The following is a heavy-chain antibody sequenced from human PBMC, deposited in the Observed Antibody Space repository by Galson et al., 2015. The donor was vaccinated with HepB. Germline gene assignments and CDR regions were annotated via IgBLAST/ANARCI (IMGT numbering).Heavy chain of an antibody. J-gene: IGHJ5*02. CDR1: GYIFSSYS. V-gene: IGHV1-18*01. CDR3: ARGALVAVVDATQNNWFDP. Sequence: SVKVSCKASGYIFSSYSITWVRQAPGQGLEWMGWINAYSRKTHYARQLQGRVTMTTDTSTSTAYMELRSLRSDDTAVYYCARGALVAVVDATQNNWFDPWGQGTLVTVSS. D-gene: IGHD2-15*01. CDR2: INAYSRKT.